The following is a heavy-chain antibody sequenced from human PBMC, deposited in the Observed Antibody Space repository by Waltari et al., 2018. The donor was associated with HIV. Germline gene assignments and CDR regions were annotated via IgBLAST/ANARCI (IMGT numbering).Heavy chain of an antibody. V-gene: IGHV1-3*01. J-gene: IGHJ4*02. Sequence: QVQLVQSGAEVKKPGASVKVSCKASGYTFTSSAMHWVRQAPGQRLEWMGWLNAGNGNTKYSQKFQGRVTITRDTSASTAYMELSSLRSEDTAVYYCARAGSAYSNYRHYVDYWGQGTLVTVSS. CDR2: LNAGNGNT. CDR1: GYTFTSSA. CDR3: ARAGSAYSNYRHYVDY. D-gene: IGHD4-4*01.